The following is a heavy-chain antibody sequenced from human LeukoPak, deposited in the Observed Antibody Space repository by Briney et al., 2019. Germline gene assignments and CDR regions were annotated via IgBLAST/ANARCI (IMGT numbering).Heavy chain of an antibody. V-gene: IGHV1-69*13. J-gene: IGHJ3*02. D-gene: IGHD4-17*01. CDR3: ARGTTVTTVVLVPNDAFDI. CDR2: SIPMFGTT. CDR1: GGTFNSYA. Sequence: SVKVSCKASGGTFNSYAINWVRQAPGQGLEWMGGSIPMFGTTNFAPEFQGRVTITADEFASTAYMELTSLKSEDTAVYYCARGTTVTTVVLVPNDAFDIWGQGTMVTVSS.